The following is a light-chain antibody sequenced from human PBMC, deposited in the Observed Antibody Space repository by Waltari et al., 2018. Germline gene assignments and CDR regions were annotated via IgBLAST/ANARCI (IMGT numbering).Light chain of an antibody. J-gene: IGKJ4*01. Sequence: IQFTHSPSSLSASVGDRVTITCRSSQGISNYLAWYQQKSGKAPKLLFYTASTVQSGVPSRFSGRGSGTDFTLTISSLQPEDFATYYCQQLNSYPPTFGGGTKVEIK. V-gene: IGKV1-9*01. CDR1: QGISNY. CDR3: QQLNSYPPT. CDR2: TAS.